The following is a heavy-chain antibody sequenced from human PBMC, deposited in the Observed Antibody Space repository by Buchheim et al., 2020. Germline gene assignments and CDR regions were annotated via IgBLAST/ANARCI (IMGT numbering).Heavy chain of an antibody. CDR2: MNPNSGNT. V-gene: IGHV1-8*01. J-gene: IGHJ5*02. D-gene: IGHD3-22*01. CDR1: GYTFTSYD. CDR3: ARDYFPYYYDSSGKGWFDP. Sequence: QVQLVQSGAEVKKPGASVKVSCKASGYTFTSYDVTWVRQATGQGLAWMGWMNPNSGNTGYAQKFQGRVTMTRNTSISTAYRELSSLRSEDTAVYYCARDYFPYYYDSSGKGWFDPWGQGTL.